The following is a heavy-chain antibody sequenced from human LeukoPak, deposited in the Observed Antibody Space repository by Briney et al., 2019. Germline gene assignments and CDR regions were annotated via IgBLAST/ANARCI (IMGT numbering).Heavy chain of an antibody. D-gene: IGHD2-15*01. CDR3: ARETCSRGGSRYSEDY. Sequence: GGSLRLSCAASGFTFSDYYMSWIRQAPGKGLEWVSYISSSSSYTNYADSVRGRFTISRDNAKNSLCLQMNSLRAEDTAVYYCARETCSRGGSRYSEDYWGQGTLVTVSS. CDR1: GFTFSDYY. V-gene: IGHV3-11*06. J-gene: IGHJ4*02. CDR2: ISSSSSYT.